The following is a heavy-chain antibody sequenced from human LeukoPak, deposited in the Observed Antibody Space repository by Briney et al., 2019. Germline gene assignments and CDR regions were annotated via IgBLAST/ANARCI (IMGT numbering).Heavy chain of an antibody. Sequence: PGGSLRLSCAASGLTVSSNDMRWVRQAPGKGLEWVSVLFSGGNTFYADSLKGRVTISRDNSKNTVYFQMNSLTAEDTAVYYCASLLRGTFDVWGRGTMVTVSS. V-gene: IGHV3-53*01. J-gene: IGHJ3*01. CDR2: LFSGGNT. CDR1: GLTVSSND. CDR3: ASLLRGTFDV.